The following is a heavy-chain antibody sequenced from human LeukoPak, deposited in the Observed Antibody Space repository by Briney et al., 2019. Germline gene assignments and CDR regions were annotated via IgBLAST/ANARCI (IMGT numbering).Heavy chain of an antibody. Sequence: SETLSHTCTVSGGSINNYYWSWIRQPPGKGLEWIGYIFTSGSTNYNPSLKSRVTISVDTSKNQFSLKLSSVTAADTAVYYCGRHKQQRVRGYDSWGRETRVTVSS. CDR3: GRHKQQRVRGYDS. J-gene: IGHJ4*02. V-gene: IGHV4-4*09. CDR2: IFTSGST. CDR1: GGSINNYY. D-gene: IGHD6-13*01.